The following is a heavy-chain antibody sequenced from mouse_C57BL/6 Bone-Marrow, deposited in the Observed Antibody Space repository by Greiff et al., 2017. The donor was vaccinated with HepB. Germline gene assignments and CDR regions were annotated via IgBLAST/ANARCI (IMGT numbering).Heavy chain of an antibody. CDR3: ARPLYGKGAMDY. V-gene: IGHV1-55*01. CDR1: CYPFPSYC. Sequence: VPLPQSGAALFTPGASVQMSCQASCYPFPSYCITCVKQRPGQGLEWIVDIYPGSGSTNYNEKFKSKATLTVDTSSSTAYMQLSSLTSEDSAVYYCARPLYGKGAMDYWGQGTSVTVSS. J-gene: IGHJ4*01. D-gene: IGHD2-1*01. CDR2: IYPGSGST.